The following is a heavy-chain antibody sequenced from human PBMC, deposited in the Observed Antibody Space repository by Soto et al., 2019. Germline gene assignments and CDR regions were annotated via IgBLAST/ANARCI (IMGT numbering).Heavy chain of an antibody. CDR2: SSGSGGRT. CDR3: AKERITMVRGPFDY. J-gene: IGHJ4*02. CDR1: GFTFSSYA. V-gene: IGHV3-23*01. D-gene: IGHD3-10*01. Sequence: SLSCAASGFTFSSYAMSWVRQAPGKGLEWVSASSGSGGRTYYADSVKGRFTISRDNSKNTLYLQMNSLRAEDTAVYYCAKERITMVRGPFDYWGQGTLVTVS.